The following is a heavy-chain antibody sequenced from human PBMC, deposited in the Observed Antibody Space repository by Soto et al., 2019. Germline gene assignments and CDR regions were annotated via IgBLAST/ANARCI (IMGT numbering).Heavy chain of an antibody. CDR3: ASYGSGTYAFSS. V-gene: IGHV3-30*03. D-gene: IGHD3-10*01. CDR1: GFTFSSYG. Sequence: LRLSCAASGFTFSSYGMHWVRQAPGKGLEWVAVISYDGSNKYYADSVKGRFTISRDNSKNTLYLQMNSLRAEDTAVYYCASYGSGTYAFSSWGQGTLVTVSS. J-gene: IGHJ5*02. CDR2: ISYDGSNK.